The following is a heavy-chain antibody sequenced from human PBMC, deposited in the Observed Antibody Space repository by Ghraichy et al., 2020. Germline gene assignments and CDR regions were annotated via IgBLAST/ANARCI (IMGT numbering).Heavy chain of an antibody. J-gene: IGHJ4*02. CDR1: GFTFSSYS. CDR2: ISSSSSTI. V-gene: IGHV3-48*02. CDR3: ARDSTYYYGSGSYYLDY. Sequence: GESLNISCAASGFTFSSYSMNWVRQAPGKGLEWVSYISSSSSTIYYADSVKGRFTISRDNAKNSLYLQMNSLRDEDTAVYYCARDSTYYYGSGSYYLDYWGQGTLVTVS. D-gene: IGHD3-10*01.